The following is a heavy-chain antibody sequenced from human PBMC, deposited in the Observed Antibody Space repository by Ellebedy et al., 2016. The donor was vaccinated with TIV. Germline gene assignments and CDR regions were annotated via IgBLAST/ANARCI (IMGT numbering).Heavy chain of an antibody. V-gene: IGHV5-10-1*01. CDR2: IDPSDSYT. D-gene: IGHD3-22*01. CDR1: GYSFTSYW. Sequence: GESLKISCKGSGYSFTSYWISWVRQMPGKGLEWMGRIDPSDSYTNYSPSFQGHVTISADKSLSTAYLQWSSLKASDTAMYYCARRRYYYDSSGYIHWYFDLWGRGTLVTVSS. CDR3: ARRRYYYDSSGYIHWYFDL. J-gene: IGHJ2*01.